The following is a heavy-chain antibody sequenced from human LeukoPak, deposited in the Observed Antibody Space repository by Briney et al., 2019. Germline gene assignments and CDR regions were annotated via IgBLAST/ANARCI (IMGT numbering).Heavy chain of an antibody. CDR3: ARDNSVGDVAWWFDP. V-gene: IGHV1-46*01. Sequence: GASVKVSCTASGYTFTTYAMNWVREAPGQGLEWLGLINPSGSSTLYAQKFQGRVTMTRDMSTTTDYMELSSLRSEDTAVYYCARDNSVGDVAWWFDPWGQGTLVSVSS. CDR2: INPSGSST. J-gene: IGHJ5*02. CDR1: GYTFTTYA. D-gene: IGHD1-26*01.